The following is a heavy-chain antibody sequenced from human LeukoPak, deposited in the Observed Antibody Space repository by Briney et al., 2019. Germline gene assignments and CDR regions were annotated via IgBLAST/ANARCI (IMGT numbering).Heavy chain of an antibody. CDR3: ARNYGGYSLPFDF. CDR2: IDPSDSYT. V-gene: IGHV5-10-1*01. D-gene: IGHD4-23*01. CDR1: GYSFTSYW. Sequence: GESLKISCKGSGYSFTSYWISWVRQMPGKGLEWMGRIDPSDSYTNYSPSFQGHVTISADKSISTAYLQWSSLKASDTAMYYCARNYGGYSLPFDFWGQGTLVTVSS. J-gene: IGHJ4*02.